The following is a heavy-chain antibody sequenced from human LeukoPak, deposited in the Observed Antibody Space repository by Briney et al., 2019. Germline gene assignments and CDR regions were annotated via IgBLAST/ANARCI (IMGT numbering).Heavy chain of an antibody. D-gene: IGHD3-10*01. Sequence: GGSLRLSCAASGFTFSSFARHWVRQAPGKGLEWVAVISYDGSRKYYADSVKGRFTISRDNSKNTLYLQMNSQRAEDTAVYYCAKGGLGSSYFDYWGRGTLVTVSS. J-gene: IGHJ4*02. CDR1: GFTFSSFA. CDR2: ISYDGSRK. CDR3: AKGGLGSSYFDY. V-gene: IGHV3-30*01.